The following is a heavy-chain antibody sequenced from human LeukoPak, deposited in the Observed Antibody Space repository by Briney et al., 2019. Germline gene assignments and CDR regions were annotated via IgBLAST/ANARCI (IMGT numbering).Heavy chain of an antibody. CDR3: AKDFRPSYYDFWSASDY. V-gene: IGHV3-23*01. CDR2: ISGRGGST. J-gene: IGHJ4*02. D-gene: IGHD3-3*01. CDR1: GFTFSSYA. Sequence: GGSLRLSXAASGFTFSSYAMSWVRQAPGKGLGWVSAISGRGGSTYYADSVKGRFTISRDNSKNTLYLQMNSLRAEDTAVYYCAKDFRPSYYDFWSASDYWGQGTLVTVSS.